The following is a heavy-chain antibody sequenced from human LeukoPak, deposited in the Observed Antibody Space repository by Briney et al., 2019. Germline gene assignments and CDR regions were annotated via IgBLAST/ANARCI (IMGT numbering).Heavy chain of an antibody. CDR1: GFTFSSYG. CDR3: AREISITMVRGAFDP. V-gene: IGHV3-33*08. Sequence: AGGSLRLSCAASGFTFSSYGMHWVRQAPGKGLEWVAVIWYDGSNKYYADSVKGRFTISRDNSKNTLYLQMNSLRAEDTAVYYCAREISITMVRGAFDPWGQGTLVTVSS. CDR2: IWYDGSNK. D-gene: IGHD3-10*01. J-gene: IGHJ5*02.